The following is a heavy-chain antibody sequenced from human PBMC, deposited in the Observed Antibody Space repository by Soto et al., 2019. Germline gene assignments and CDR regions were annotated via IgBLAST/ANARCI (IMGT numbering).Heavy chain of an antibody. CDR3: AKDEGSGWYYFDY. CDR1: GFTFSSYA. CDR2: ISGTSGRT. J-gene: IGHJ4*02. Sequence: EVQLLESGGGLVQPGGSLRLSCAASGFTFSSYAMNWVRQAPGKGLEWVSSISGTSGRTYYADSVEGRFTISRDNSKNPLYLQIASLRAEDTAVYYCAKDEGSGWYYFDYWGQGTLVSVSS. V-gene: IGHV3-23*01. D-gene: IGHD6-19*01.